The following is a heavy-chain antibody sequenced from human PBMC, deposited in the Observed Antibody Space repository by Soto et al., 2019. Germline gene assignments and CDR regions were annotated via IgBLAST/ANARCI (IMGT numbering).Heavy chain of an antibody. J-gene: IGHJ4*02. CDR3: ARVLTVTTTDADY. D-gene: IGHD4-17*01. V-gene: IGHV4-31*03. CDR1: GGSISSGGYY. Sequence: QVQLQESGPGLVKPSQTLSLTCTVSGGSISSGGYYWRWVRQHPGKGLEWIGYIYYSGSTYYNPSLKSRVTISVDTSKTQFSLKLSCVTAAHTAVYYCARVLTVTTTDADYWGQGPLVPVSS. CDR2: IYYSGST.